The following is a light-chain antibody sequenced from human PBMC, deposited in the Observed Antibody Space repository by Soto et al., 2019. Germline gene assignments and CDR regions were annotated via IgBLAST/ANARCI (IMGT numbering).Light chain of an antibody. Sequence: EIVLTQSPATLSLSPGERATLSCRASQTISSYLAWYQQKPGQAPRLLIYDASNRAAGIPARFSAFGSGTDFPLTISSLEPEDLAIYYCQQRTNWPLTFGGGTKVEMK. CDR1: QTISSY. CDR2: DAS. J-gene: IGKJ4*01. V-gene: IGKV3-11*01. CDR3: QQRTNWPLT.